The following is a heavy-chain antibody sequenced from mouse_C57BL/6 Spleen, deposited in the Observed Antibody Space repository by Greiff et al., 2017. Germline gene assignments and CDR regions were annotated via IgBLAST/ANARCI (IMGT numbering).Heavy chain of an antibody. J-gene: IGHJ4*01. CDR2: IDPSDSET. D-gene: IGHD2-10*02. CDR1: GYTFTSYW. V-gene: IGHV1-52*01. CDR3: ATSTYAMDY. Sequence: VQLQQPGAELVRPGSSVKLSCKASGYTFTSYWMQWVKQRPIQGLDWIGNIDPSDSETHYNQKFKDKATLTVDTSSSTAYMQLISRTSETSAVYYCATSTYAMDYWGQGTSVTVSS.